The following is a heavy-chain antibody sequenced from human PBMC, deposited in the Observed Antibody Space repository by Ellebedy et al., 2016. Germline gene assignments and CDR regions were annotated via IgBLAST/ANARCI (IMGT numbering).Heavy chain of an antibody. V-gene: IGHV3-74*01. J-gene: IGHJ4*02. D-gene: IGHD1-14*01. CDR1: GFTFSSYW. CDR2: INSDGSST. Sequence: GESLKISCAASGFTFSSYWMHWVRQAPGKGLVWVSRINSDGSSTSYADSVKGRFTISRDNAKNTLYLQMNSLRAEDTAVYYCARAETSPRRRDYWGQGTLVTVSS. CDR3: ARAETSPRRRDY.